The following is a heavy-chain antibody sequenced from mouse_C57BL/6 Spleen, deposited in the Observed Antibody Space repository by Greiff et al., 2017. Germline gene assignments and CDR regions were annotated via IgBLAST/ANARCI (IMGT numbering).Heavy chain of an antibody. CDR1: GYTFTSYW. D-gene: IGHD1-1*01. Sequence: QVQLQQPGAELVMPGASVKLSCKASGYTFTSYWMHWVKQRPGQGLEWIGEIDPSDSYTNYNQKFKGKSTLTVDKSSSTAYMQLSSLTSEDSAVYYCARWAYGSSYGFAYWGQGTLVTVSA. CDR2: IDPSDSYT. V-gene: IGHV1-69*01. CDR3: ARWAYGSSYGFAY. J-gene: IGHJ3*01.